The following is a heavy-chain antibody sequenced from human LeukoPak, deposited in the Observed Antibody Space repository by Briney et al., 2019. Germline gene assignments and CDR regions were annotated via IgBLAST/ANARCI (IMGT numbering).Heavy chain of an antibody. CDR1: GGTFSSYA. CDR2: IIPILGIA. CDR3: ARVRDIAVAGTYYYYGMDV. D-gene: IGHD6-19*01. J-gene: IGHJ6*02. V-gene: IGHV1-69*04. Sequence: PRASVKVSCKASGGTFSSYAISWVRQAPGQGLEWMGRIIPILGIANYAQKFQGRVTFTADKSTSTAYMELSSLRSEDTAVYYCARVRDIAVAGTYYYYGMDVWGQGTTVTVSS.